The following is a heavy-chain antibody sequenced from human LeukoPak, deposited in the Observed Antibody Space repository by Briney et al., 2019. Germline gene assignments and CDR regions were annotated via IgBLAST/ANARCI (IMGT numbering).Heavy chain of an antibody. V-gene: IGHV3-11*01. D-gene: IGHD3-22*01. CDR2: ISSSGSTI. Sequence: PGGSLRLSWAASGFTFSDYYMSWIRQAPGKGLEWVSYISSSGSTIYYADSVKGRFTISRDNAKNSLYLQMNSLRAEDTAVYYCARDRNYYDSSGYGYWGQGTLVTVSS. CDR3: ARDRNYYDSSGYGY. J-gene: IGHJ4*02. CDR1: GFTFSDYY.